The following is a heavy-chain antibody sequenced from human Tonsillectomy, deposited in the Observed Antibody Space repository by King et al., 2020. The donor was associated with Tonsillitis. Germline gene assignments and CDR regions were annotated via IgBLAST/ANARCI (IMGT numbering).Heavy chain of an antibody. V-gene: IGHV1-18*04. CDR2: ISAYNGNT. CDR3: ARDMITFGGVIVTALDY. Sequence: QLVRSGAEVKKPGASVKVSCKASGYTFTSYGISWVRQAPGQGLEWMGWISAYNGNTNYAQKLQGRVTMTTDTSTSTAYMELRSLRSDDTAVYYCARDMITFGGVIVTALDYWGQGTLVTVSS. CDR1: GYTFTSYG. D-gene: IGHD3-16*02. J-gene: IGHJ4*02.